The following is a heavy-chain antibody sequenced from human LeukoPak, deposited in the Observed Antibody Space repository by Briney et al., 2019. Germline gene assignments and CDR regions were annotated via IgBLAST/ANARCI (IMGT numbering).Heavy chain of an antibody. J-gene: IGHJ4*02. CDR3: ARALYGSGSYSTY. CDR1: EFTFTSYE. Sequence: PGGSLRLSCAASEFTFTSYELNWVRQAPGKGLEWVSYISSSGNTISYADSVKGRFTISRDNAKNSLYLQVISLRAEDTAVYYCARALYGSGSYSTYWGQGTLVTVSS. CDR2: ISSSGNTI. V-gene: IGHV3-48*03. D-gene: IGHD3-10*01.